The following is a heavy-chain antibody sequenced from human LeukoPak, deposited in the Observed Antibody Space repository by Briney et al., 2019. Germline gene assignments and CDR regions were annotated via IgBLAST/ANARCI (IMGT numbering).Heavy chain of an antibody. CDR1: GFTFSSYS. J-gene: IGHJ4*02. Sequence: GGSLRLSCAASGFTFSSYSMNWVRQAPGKGLEWVSSISSSSSYIYYADSVKGRFTISRDNSKNTLYLQMNSLRAEDTAVYYCAKDEIYYGSGSPPDYWGQGTLVTVSS. CDR2: ISSSSSYI. CDR3: AKDEIYYGSGSPPDY. V-gene: IGHV3-21*01. D-gene: IGHD3-10*01.